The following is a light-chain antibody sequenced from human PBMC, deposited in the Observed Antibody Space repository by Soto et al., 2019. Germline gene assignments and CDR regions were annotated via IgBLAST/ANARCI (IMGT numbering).Light chain of an antibody. CDR3: QHYNSYSEA. Sequence: DIHMTQPPSTLSGSVGDRVTITCRASQTISSWLAWYQQKPGKAPKLLIYKPSTLKSGIPSRFSGSGSGTEFTLTISSLQPDDFATYYCQHYNSYSEAFGQGTKVELK. J-gene: IGKJ1*01. CDR1: QTISSW. CDR2: KPS. V-gene: IGKV1-5*03.